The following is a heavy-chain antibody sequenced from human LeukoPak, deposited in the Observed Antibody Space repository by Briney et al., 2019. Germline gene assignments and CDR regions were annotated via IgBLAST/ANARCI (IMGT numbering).Heavy chain of an antibody. V-gene: IGHV4-39*01. CDR1: GFTFSSYA. J-gene: IGHJ5*02. CDR2: IYYSGST. D-gene: IGHD1-26*01. Sequence: GSLKLSCAASGFTFSSYAMSWVRQAPGKGLEWIGSIYYSGSTYYNLSLKSRVTISVDTSKNQFSLKLSSVTAADTAVYYCARHQGFESYYVFSLPWFDPWGQGTLVTVSS. CDR3: ARHQGFESYYVFSLPWFDP.